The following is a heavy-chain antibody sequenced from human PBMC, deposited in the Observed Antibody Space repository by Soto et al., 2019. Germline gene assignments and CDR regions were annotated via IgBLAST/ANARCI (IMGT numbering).Heavy chain of an antibody. J-gene: IGHJ4*02. CDR2: IGVGRGNT. V-gene: IGHV1-58*01. CDR1: GFTFSNSA. CDR3: AAEIYVGGDCCHFDY. D-gene: IGHD2-21*02. Sequence: QVQVVQSGPEVRNPGTSVKVSCKTSGFTFSNSAVQWVRQARGQRLEWIGWIGVGRGNTNYLQDLQGRITITRDTSTGTAYMELSSLRSEDTAVYYSAAEIYVGGDCCHFDYWGQGTLVTVSS.